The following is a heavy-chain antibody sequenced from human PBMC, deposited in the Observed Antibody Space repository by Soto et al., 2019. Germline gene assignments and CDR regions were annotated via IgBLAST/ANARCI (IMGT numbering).Heavy chain of an antibody. V-gene: IGHV4-34*01. CDR1: GGSFSGYY. J-gene: IGHJ2*01. CDR3: ARNYCSGGSCYRYWYFDL. Sequence: QVQLQQWGAGLLKPSETLSLTCAVYGGSFSGYYWSWIRQPPGKGLEWIGEINHNGITNYNPSLKGRVTISVDTSKNQFSLKLSSVTAADTAVYYCARNYCSGGSCYRYWYFDLWGRGTLVTVSS. CDR2: INHNGIT. D-gene: IGHD2-15*01.